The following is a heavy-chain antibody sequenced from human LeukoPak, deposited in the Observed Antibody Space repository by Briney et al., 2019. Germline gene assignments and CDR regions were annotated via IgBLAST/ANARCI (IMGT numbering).Heavy chain of an antibody. D-gene: IGHD3-22*01. CDR2: ISGSGGST. J-gene: IGHJ4*02. V-gene: IGHV3-23*01. CDR3: AKGPAPYYYDSSGYLGYFDY. Sequence: PGGSLRLSCAASGFTFSSYAMSWVRQAPGKGLEWVSAISGSGGSTYYADSVKGRFTISRGNSKNTLYLQMNSLRAEDTAVYYCAKGPAPYYYDSSGYLGYFDYWGQGTLVTVSS. CDR1: GFTFSSYA.